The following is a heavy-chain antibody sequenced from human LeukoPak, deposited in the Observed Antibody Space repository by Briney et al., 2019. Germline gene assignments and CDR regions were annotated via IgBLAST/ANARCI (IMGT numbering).Heavy chain of an antibody. Sequence: ASVKVSCKASGYTFTGYYMHWVRQAPGQGLEWMGWINPNSGGTNYAQKFQGRVTMTRDTSISTAYMELSRLRSDDTAVYYCARGSGSYRKDAFDIWGQGTMVTVSS. V-gene: IGHV1-2*02. D-gene: IGHD1-26*01. CDR2: INPNSGGT. CDR1: GYTFTGYY. J-gene: IGHJ3*02. CDR3: ARGSGSYRKDAFDI.